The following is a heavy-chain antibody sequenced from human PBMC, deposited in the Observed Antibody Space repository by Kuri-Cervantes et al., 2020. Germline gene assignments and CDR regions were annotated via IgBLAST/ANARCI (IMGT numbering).Heavy chain of an antibody. Sequence: GGSLSLTCAASGFTFSSYGMHWVRQAPGKGLEWVAVISYDGSNKYYADSVKGRFTISRDNSKNTLYLQMNSLRAEDTAVYYCAKDRRSENYYYYGMDVWGQGTTVTVSS. CDR2: ISYDGSNK. CDR3: AKDRRSENYYYYGMDV. V-gene: IGHV3-30*18. J-gene: IGHJ6*02. CDR1: GFTFSSYG. D-gene: IGHD5-24*01.